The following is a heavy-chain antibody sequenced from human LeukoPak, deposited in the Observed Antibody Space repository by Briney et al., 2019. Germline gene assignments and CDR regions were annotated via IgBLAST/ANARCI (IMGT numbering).Heavy chain of an antibody. Sequence: GGSLRLSCAASGFTFSSYSMNWVRQAPGKGLEWVSSISSSISYIYYADSVKGRFTISRDNAKNSLYLQMNSLRAEDTAVYYCAREGTGRAAAGSVYYYYYMDVWGKGTTVTVSS. CDR1: GFTFSSYS. D-gene: IGHD6-13*01. CDR3: AREGTGRAAAGSVYYYYYMDV. V-gene: IGHV3-21*06. CDR2: ISSSISYI. J-gene: IGHJ6*03.